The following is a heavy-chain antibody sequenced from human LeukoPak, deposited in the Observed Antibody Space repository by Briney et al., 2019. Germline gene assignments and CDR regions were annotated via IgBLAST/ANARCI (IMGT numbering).Heavy chain of an antibody. J-gene: IGHJ3*02. CDR2: ITWNSGTI. Sequence: GGSLRLSCAASGFTFDDYAMHWVRQGPGMGLEWVSGITWNSGTIGYADSVKGRFTISRDNAKNSLYLQMNSLRAEDTALYYCAKDVTGTGAFDIWGQGIMVTVSS. CDR3: AKDVTGTGAFDI. V-gene: IGHV3-9*01. D-gene: IGHD1-7*01. CDR1: GFTFDDYA.